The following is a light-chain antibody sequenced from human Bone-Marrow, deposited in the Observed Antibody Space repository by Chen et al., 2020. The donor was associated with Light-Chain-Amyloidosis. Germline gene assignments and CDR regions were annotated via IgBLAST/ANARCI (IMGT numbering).Light chain of an antibody. CDR3: QQYEYLYS. CDR1: QDISNS. J-gene: IGKJ2*03. CDR2: DAS. V-gene: IGKV1-33*01. Sequence: EIPMTPSPSSLSASVGDTVTITCQASQDISNSLNWYQHKPGKTPKLLVWDASNLETGVPSRFSGTGSGAVFTLTISSLQPEDIATYYCQQYEYLYSFGQGTKLDMK.